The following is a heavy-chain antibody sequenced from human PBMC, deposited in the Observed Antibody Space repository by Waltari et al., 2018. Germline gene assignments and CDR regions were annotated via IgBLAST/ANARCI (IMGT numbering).Heavy chain of an antibody. CDR3: AKGAEILLYYYYYMDV. V-gene: IGHV3-23*01. CDR2: ISSSGGST. Sequence: EVKLLESGGGLVQPGGSLRLSCAASAFPFSSSAMRWVRQAPGKGLEWVSAISSSGGSTYYEDSVKGRFTISRDNSKNTLYLQMNSLRAEDTAVYYCAKGAEILLYYYYYMDVWGKGTTVTVSS. J-gene: IGHJ6*03. CDR1: AFPFSSSA.